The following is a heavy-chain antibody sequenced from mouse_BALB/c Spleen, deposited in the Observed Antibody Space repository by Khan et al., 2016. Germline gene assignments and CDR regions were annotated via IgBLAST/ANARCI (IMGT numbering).Heavy chain of an antibody. Sequence: QVQLKESGPGLVAPSQSLSITCTVSGFSLTSYGVHWVRQPPGKGLEWLGVIWASGSTDYNSALMSRLNISKDNSKSQVFLKMNSLQTDDTAMYYCARECDYDPWFVYWGQGTLVTVSA. J-gene: IGHJ3*01. D-gene: IGHD2-4*01. CDR2: IWASGST. CDR3: ARECDYDPWFVY. V-gene: IGHV2-9*02. CDR1: GFSLTSYG.